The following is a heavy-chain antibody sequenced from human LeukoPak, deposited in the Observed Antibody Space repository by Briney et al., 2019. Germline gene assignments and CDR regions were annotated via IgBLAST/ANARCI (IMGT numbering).Heavy chain of an antibody. CDR1: GFTFDGYT. V-gene: IGHV3-43*01. CDR3: ARAGYDFWSGYFFDY. J-gene: IGHJ4*02. Sequence: GGSLRPSCAASGFTFDGYTMHWVRQAPGKGLEWVSLISWDGGSTYYADSVKGRFTISRDNSKNSLYLQMNSLRTEDTALYYCARAGYDFWSGYFFDYWGQGTLVTVSS. CDR2: ISWDGGST. D-gene: IGHD3-3*01.